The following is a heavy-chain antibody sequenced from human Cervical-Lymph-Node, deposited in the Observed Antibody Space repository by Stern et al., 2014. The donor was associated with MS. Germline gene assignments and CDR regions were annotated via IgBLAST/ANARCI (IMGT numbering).Heavy chain of an antibody. D-gene: IGHD2-21*02. CDR2: IYYSGST. CDR1: GGSISSGGYY. V-gene: IGHV4-31*03. J-gene: IGHJ3*02. Sequence: QVQLQESGPGLVKPSQTLSLTCTVSGGSISSGGYYWSWIRQHPGKGLEGIGYIYYSGSTYYNPSLKSRVTISVDTSKNQFSLKLSSVTAADTAVYYCARDKTAPNDAFDIWGQGTMVTVSS. CDR3: ARDKTAPNDAFDI.